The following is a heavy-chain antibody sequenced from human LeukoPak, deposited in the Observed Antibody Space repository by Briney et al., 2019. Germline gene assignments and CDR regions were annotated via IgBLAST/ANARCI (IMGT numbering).Heavy chain of an antibody. CDR3: AREDEGGTFDY. V-gene: IGHV1-46*01. J-gene: IGHJ4*01. CDR2: IRHSGGT. Sequence: ASVKVSCKASGYTLTNYYMHWVRQAPGQGLEWTGIIRHSGGTIYAQKFQGRVAMTGDTSTSTVYMELSSLRSEDTALYYCAREDEGGTFDYWGQGTLVTVSS. D-gene: IGHD3-16*01. CDR1: GYTLTNYY.